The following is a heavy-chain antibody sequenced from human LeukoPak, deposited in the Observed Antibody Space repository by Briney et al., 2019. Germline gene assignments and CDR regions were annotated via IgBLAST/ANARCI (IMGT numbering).Heavy chain of an antibody. Sequence: GGSLRLSCTASGFNFRNAWMCWVRQAPGRGLEWVSAISGSGGSTYYADSVKGRFTISRDNSKNTLYLQMNSLRAEDTAVYYCAKDQRAATGVFDYWGQGTLVTVSS. CDR2: ISGSGGST. CDR3: AKDQRAATGVFDY. CDR1: GFNFRNAW. V-gene: IGHV3-23*01. J-gene: IGHJ4*02. D-gene: IGHD6-25*01.